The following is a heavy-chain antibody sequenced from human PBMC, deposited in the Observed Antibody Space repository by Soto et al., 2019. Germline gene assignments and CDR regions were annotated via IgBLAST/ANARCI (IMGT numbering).Heavy chain of an antibody. CDR1: GFTFEDYA. V-gene: IGHV3-9*01. J-gene: IGHJ6*02. CDR3: AIAGGLDA. CDR2: ISWNSGSI. Sequence: EVQLVQSGGGLVQPGRSLRLSCAASGFTFEDYAMHWVRQAPGKGLEWVSGISWNSGSIAYADSVKGRFTSSRDIAKTSLYLQMNSLRAEDTALYYCAIAGGLDAWGQGTTVTVSS.